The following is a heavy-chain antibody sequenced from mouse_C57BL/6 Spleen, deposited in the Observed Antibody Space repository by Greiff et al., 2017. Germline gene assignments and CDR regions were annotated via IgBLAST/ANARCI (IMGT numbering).Heavy chain of an antibody. D-gene: IGHD2-14*01. Sequence: QVQLKESGPGLVQPSQSLSITCTVSGFSLTSYGVHWVRQSPGKGLEWLGVIWSGGSTDYNAAFISRLSISKDNSKRPVFFKMHSLQADDTAIYYYARNPRGNYVDYWGQGTTLTVSS. V-gene: IGHV2-2*01. CDR2: IWSGGST. CDR1: GFSLTSYG. J-gene: IGHJ2*01. CDR3: ARNPRGNYVDY.